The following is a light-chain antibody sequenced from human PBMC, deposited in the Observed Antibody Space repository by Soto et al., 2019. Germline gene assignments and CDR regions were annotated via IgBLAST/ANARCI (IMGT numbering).Light chain of an antibody. CDR2: EVN. J-gene: IGLJ1*01. Sequence: QSVLPQPRSASGSPGQSVAISCTGTSXDVGGYNYVSWYQQHPGKAPKLMIYEVNKRPSGVPDRFSGSKSGNTASLTVSGLQAEDEADYYCSSYANINTRACVFGTGTKVTLL. CDR1: SXDVGGYNY. CDR3: SSYANINTRACV. V-gene: IGLV2-8*01.